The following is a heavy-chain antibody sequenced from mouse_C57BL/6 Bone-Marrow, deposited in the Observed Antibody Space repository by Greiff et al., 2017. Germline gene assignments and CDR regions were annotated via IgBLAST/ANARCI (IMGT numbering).Heavy chain of an antibody. Sequence: VQLQQPGAELVKPGASVKMSCKASGYTFTSYWITWVKQRPGQGLEWIGEIYPTSGRTNYNEKFKSKAILTVDTSSNTAYMQLSSLTSEDSAVFYCARAGARGRSFEYGGQGPTLTVSS. CDR1: GYTFTSYW. CDR2: IYPTSGRT. V-gene: IGHV1-55*01. CDR3: ARAGARGRSFEY. D-gene: IGHD3-3*01. J-gene: IGHJ2*01.